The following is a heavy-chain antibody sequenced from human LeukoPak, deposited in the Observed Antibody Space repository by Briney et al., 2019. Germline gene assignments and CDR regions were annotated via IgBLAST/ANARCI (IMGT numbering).Heavy chain of an antibody. CDR1: GFSFSSYA. D-gene: IGHD2-2*01. Sequence: GGSLRFSCAASGFSFSSYAMSWVRQAPGKGLEWGSSLNGRGAATFYADSVKGRFTISRDNSENKLFLQMNSLRVDDTALYYCAKDIRYEDYAFDIWGQGTMVTASS. V-gene: IGHV3-23*01. J-gene: IGHJ3*02. CDR2: LNGRGAAT. CDR3: AKDIRYEDYAFDI.